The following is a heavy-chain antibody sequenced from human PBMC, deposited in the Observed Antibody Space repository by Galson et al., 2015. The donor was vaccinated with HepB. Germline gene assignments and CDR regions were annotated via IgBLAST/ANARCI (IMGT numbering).Heavy chain of an antibody. V-gene: IGHV3-30-3*01. Sequence: SLRLSCAASGFTFSSYAMHWVRQAPGKGLEWVAVISYDGSNKYYADSVKGRFTISRDNSKNTLYLQMNSLRAEDTAVYYCARAWVSDSSGYYLDYWGQGTLVTVSS. J-gene: IGHJ4*02. CDR3: ARAWVSDSSGYYLDY. D-gene: IGHD3-22*01. CDR1: GFTFSSYA. CDR2: ISYDGSNK.